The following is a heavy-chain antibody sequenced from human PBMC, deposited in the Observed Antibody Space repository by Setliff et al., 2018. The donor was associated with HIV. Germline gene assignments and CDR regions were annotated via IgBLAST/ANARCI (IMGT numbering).Heavy chain of an antibody. CDR2: INTHTGNT. D-gene: IGHD5-12*01. CDR1: GYTFNNYG. Sequence: ASVKVSCKASGYTFNNYGITWVRQAPGQGLEWMGWINTHTGNTNSAQRFQGRVTMTTDTSTSTAYVELRSLRSDDTAVYYCARGKTWLRFLDYWGQGTLVTVSS. CDR3: ARGKTWLRFLDY. J-gene: IGHJ4*02. V-gene: IGHV1-18*01.